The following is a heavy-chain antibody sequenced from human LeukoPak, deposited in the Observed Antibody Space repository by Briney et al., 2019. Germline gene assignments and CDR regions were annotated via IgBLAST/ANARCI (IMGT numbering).Heavy chain of an antibody. CDR2: IYPGDSDT. V-gene: IGHV5-51*01. CDR3: ARHGGGECTTNCPLFAY. Sequence: GESLKISCKASGYSFSNYWIAWVRQMPGQGLEWMGIIYPGDSDTRYSPSFEGQVTFSADKSISTAYLQWSSLRASDTAMYYCARHGGGECTTNCPLFAYWGQGTLVTVSS. D-gene: IGHD2-2*01. J-gene: IGHJ4*02. CDR1: GYSFSNYW.